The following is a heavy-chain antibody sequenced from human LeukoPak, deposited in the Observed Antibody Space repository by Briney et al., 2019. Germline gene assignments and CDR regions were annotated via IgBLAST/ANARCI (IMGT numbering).Heavy chain of an antibody. J-gene: IGHJ3*01. CDR2: IYYTGST. D-gene: IGHD1-14*01. CDR3: ARGTYNTSPPDL. CDR1: GGPFSDYY. V-gene: IGHV4-59*01. Sequence: SETLSLTCAVYGGPFSDYYWSWVRQPPGKGLEWVGYIYYTGSTKYNPSLKSRVTISVDTSRSQFSLKLNSVTAADTAVYYCARGTYNTSPPDLWGQGTMVTVSS.